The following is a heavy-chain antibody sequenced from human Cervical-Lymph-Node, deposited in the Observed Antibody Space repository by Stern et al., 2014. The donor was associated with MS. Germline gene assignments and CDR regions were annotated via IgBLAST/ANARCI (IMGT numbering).Heavy chain of an antibody. D-gene: IGHD6-6*01. CDR3: ARDFSISSPFDY. CDR1: GFTFIHHA. Sequence: VQPWRSLRLSCAASGFTFIHHAMHWVRQAPGQGLEWVAYITCDGSEKYSKYYADSVTGRFTISRDRSKNTVYLQMNSLRADDTAVYYCARDFSISSPFDYWGQGTLVTVSS. V-gene: IGHV3-30*04. J-gene: IGHJ4*02. CDR2: ITCDGSEKYSK.